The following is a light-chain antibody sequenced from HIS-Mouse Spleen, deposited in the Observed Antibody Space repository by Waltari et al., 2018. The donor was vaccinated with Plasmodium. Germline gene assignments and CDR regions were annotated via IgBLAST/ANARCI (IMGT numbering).Light chain of an antibody. CDR2: RES. Sequence: SYELTQPLSVSVALGQTARITCGGNNIGSKNVHWYQQKPGQAPVLVIYRESNRPPGIPRRVAGSNSGNTATRTISRAQAGDEADYYCQVWDSSTGVFGGGTKLTVL. CDR1: NIGSKN. J-gene: IGLJ3*02. V-gene: IGLV3-9*01. CDR3: QVWDSSTGV.